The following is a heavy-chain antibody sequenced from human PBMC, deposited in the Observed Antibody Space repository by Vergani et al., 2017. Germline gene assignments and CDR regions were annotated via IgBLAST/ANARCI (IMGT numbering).Heavy chain of an antibody. CDR3: ATSDTYYYDSSGYYDGFDY. CDR1: GFTFSDYY. D-gene: IGHD3-22*01. Sequence: QVQLVESGGGLVKPGGSLRLSCAASGFTFSDYYMSWIRQAPGKGLEWVSYISSSSSYTNYADSVKGRFTISRDNAKNSLYLQMNSLRAEDTAVYYCATSDTYYYDSSGYYDGFDYWGQGTLVTVSS. V-gene: IGHV3-11*06. CDR2: ISSSSSYT. J-gene: IGHJ4*02.